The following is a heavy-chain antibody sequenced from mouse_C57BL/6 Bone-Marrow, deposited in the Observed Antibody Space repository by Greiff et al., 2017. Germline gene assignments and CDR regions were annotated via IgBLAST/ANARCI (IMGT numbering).Heavy chain of an antibody. CDR3: ARGGYYGVVY. D-gene: IGHD1-1*01. CDR2: ISSGSSTI. V-gene: IGHV5-17*01. CDR1: GFTFSDYG. Sequence: EVKVEESGGGLVKPGGSLKLSCAASGFTFSDYGMHWVRQAPEKGLEWVSYISSGSSTIYYADTVKGRFTITRDNAKNTLFLQMTSLRSEDTAMYYCARGGYYGVVYWGQGTLVTVSA. J-gene: IGHJ3*01.